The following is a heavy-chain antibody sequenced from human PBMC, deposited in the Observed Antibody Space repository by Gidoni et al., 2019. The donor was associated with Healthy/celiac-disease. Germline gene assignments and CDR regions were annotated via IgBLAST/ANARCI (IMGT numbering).Heavy chain of an antibody. CDR3: ARTYYYYGMDV. J-gene: IGHJ6*02. V-gene: IGHV1-46*01. Sequence: VQLVHTGAEVKKPGASVKVSCKASGYTFTSYLMHWVRQAPGQGLEWMGIINPSGGSTSYAQKFQGRVTRTRDTSTSTVYMELSSLRSEDTAVYYCARTYYYYGMDVWGQGTTVTVSS. CDR1: GYTFTSYL. CDR2: INPSGGST.